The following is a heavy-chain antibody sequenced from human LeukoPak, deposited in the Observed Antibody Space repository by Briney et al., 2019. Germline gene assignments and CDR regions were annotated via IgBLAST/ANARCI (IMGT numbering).Heavy chain of an antibody. CDR3: ARELSFGDYYDSSGLYFDY. J-gene: IGHJ4*02. CDR2: ISSSGSTI. D-gene: IGHD3-22*01. V-gene: IGHV3-11*01. Sequence: GGSLRLSCAASGFTFSDYYMSWIRQAPGKGLEWASYISSSGSTIYYADSVKGRFTISRDNAKNSLYLQMNSLRAEDTAVYYCARELSFGDYYDSSGLYFDYWGQGTLVTVSS. CDR1: GFTFSDYY.